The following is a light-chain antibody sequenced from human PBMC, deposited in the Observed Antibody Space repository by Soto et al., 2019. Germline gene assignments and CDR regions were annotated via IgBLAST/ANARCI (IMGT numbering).Light chain of an antibody. J-gene: IGKJ4*01. Sequence: IVLTQSPATLSLSPGERATLSCRASQSVSNYLAWYQHKPGQAPRLLIYDASNRATVIPARFSGSGSGTDFALTISSLEPEDFAVYYCQQRSNWLTFGGGTKVEIK. CDR1: QSVSNY. V-gene: IGKV3-11*01. CDR2: DAS. CDR3: QQRSNWLT.